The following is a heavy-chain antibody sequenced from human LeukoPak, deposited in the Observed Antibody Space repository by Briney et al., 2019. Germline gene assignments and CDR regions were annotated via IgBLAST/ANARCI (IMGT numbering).Heavy chain of an antibody. V-gene: IGHV1-69*06. CDR1: GGTFSSYA. Sequence: GASVKVSCKASGGTFSSYAISGVRQAPGQGLEWMEGIIPIFGTANYAQKFQGRVTITADKSTSTAYMELSSLRSEDTAVYYCARAWIYSSSVNYYYYYMDVWGKGTTVTVSS. D-gene: IGHD6-6*01. J-gene: IGHJ6*03. CDR3: ARAWIYSSSVNYYYYYMDV. CDR2: IIPIFGTA.